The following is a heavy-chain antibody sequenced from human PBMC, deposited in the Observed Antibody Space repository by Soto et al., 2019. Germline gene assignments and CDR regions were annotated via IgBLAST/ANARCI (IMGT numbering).Heavy chain of an antibody. CDR3: ARDLVSGSYYSYYGMDV. CDR2: ISSSSSYI. J-gene: IGHJ6*02. Sequence: GGSLRLSCAASGFTFSSYSMNWVRQAPGKGLEWVSSISSSSSYIYYADSVKGRFTISRDNAKNSLYLQMNSLRAEDTAVYYCARDLVSGSYYSYYGMDVWGQGTTVTVSS. V-gene: IGHV3-21*01. CDR1: GFTFSSYS. D-gene: IGHD1-26*01.